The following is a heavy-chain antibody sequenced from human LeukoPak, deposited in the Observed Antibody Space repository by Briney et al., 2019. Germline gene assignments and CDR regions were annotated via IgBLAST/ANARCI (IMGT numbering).Heavy chain of an antibody. CDR2: ICGDGVGK. CDR1: GFIFKNYA. D-gene: IGHD1-26*01. Sequence: GGSLRLSCAASGFIFKNYAMMWVRQAPGKGLEWVSAICGDGVGKVYADSVKGRFTISRDNFKDTVYLEMNSLRVEDTALYYCAKRVGGTPDYWGLGTLVTVAS. V-gene: IGHV3-23*01. J-gene: IGHJ4*02. CDR3: AKRVGGTPDY.